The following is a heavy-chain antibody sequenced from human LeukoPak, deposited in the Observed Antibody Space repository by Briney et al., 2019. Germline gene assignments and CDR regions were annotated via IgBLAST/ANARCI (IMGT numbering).Heavy chain of an antibody. V-gene: IGHV4-30-4*01. CDR3: ARDQADYGSGINYYYYGMDV. CDR2: IYYSGST. Sequence: SETLPLTCTVSGGSISSGDYYWSWIRQPPGKGLEWIGYIYYSGSTYYNPSLKSRVTISVDTSKNQFSLKLSSVTAADTAVYYRARDQADYGSGINYYYYGMDVWGQGTTVTVSS. J-gene: IGHJ6*02. D-gene: IGHD3-10*01. CDR1: GGSISSGDYY.